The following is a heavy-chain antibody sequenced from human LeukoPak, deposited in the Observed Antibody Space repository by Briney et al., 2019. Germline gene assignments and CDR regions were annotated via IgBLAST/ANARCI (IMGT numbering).Heavy chain of an antibody. CDR3: ARDSWVGYCSSTSCYKYYFDY. CDR2: ISGSGGST. J-gene: IGHJ4*02. CDR1: GFTFSSYA. Sequence: GGSLRLSCAASGFTFSSYAMSWVRQAPGKGLEWVSAISGSGGSTYYADSVKGRFTISRDNSKNTLYLQMNSLRAEDTAVYYCARDSWVGYCSSTSCYKYYFDYWGQGTLVTVSS. V-gene: IGHV3-23*01. D-gene: IGHD2-2*02.